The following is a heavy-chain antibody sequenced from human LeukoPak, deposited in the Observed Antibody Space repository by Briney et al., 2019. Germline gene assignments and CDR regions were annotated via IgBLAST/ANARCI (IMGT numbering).Heavy chain of an antibody. J-gene: IGHJ4*02. CDR1: GFTFSSNA. CDR2: ISGSGGST. Sequence: GSLRLSCAASGFTFSSNAMSWARQAPGKGLEWVSAISGSGGSTYYADSVKGRFTISRDNSRNTLYLQMNSLRAEDTAVYYCAKDLDFLTATFDYWGQGTLVTVSS. D-gene: IGHD3-9*01. CDR3: AKDLDFLTATFDY. V-gene: IGHV3-23*01.